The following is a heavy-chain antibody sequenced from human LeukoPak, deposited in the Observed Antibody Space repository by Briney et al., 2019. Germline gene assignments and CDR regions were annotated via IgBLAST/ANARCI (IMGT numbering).Heavy chain of an antibody. CDR3: AELGITMIGGV. CDR1: GFTFSNYW. CDR2: IDGDGTTA. D-gene: IGHD3-10*02. V-gene: IGHV3-74*01. J-gene: IGHJ6*04. Sequence: PGGSLRLSCAASGFTFSNYWMHWVSQAPGKGLVWVSRIDGDGTTANYADSVKGRFTISRDNAKNSLYLQMNSLRAEDTAVYYCAELGITMIGGVWGKGTTVTISS.